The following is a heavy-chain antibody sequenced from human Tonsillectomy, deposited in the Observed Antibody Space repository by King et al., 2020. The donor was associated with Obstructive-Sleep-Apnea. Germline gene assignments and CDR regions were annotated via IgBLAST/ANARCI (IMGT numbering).Heavy chain of an antibody. CDR1: GFTFSSYA. Sequence: VQLVESGGGVVQPGRSLRLSCAASGFTFSSYAMHWVRQAPGKGLEWVAVISYDGSNKYYADSVKGRFTISRDNSKNTLYLKMNSLRAEDTAVYYCARTTVVKSLDWGQGTLVTVSS. CDR2: ISYDGSNK. V-gene: IGHV3-30*04. D-gene: IGHD4-23*01. CDR3: ARTTVVKSLD. J-gene: IGHJ4*02.